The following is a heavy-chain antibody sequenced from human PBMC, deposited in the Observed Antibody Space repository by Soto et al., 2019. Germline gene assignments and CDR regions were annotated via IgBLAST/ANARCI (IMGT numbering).Heavy chain of an antibody. Sequence: QLQLQESGPGLVKPSETLSLTCTVSGGSISSSSYYWVLIRQPPGKGLEWIGSIYYSGSTYYNPSLKSRVTISVDTSKNQFSMKLSSVTAADTAVYYCARRGSSSWYGYWGQGTLVTVSS. D-gene: IGHD6-13*01. V-gene: IGHV4-39*01. J-gene: IGHJ4*02. CDR3: ARRGSSSWYGY. CDR2: IYYSGST. CDR1: GGSISSSSYY.